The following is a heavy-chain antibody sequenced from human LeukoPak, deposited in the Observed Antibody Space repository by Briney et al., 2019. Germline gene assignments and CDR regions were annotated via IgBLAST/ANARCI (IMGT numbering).Heavy chain of an antibody. CDR1: GFTFSSYW. CDR2: INGDGSTT. CDR3: ARGHVTVSAHDDAFDI. D-gene: IGHD5/OR15-5a*01. Sequence: PGGSLRLSCAASGFTFSSYWMHWVRQAPGKGLVWVSRINGDGSTTTYADSVKGRFTISRDNAKSTLYLQMNSLRAEDTAVYYCARGHVTVSAHDDAFDIWGQGTMVTVSS. V-gene: IGHV3-74*01. J-gene: IGHJ3*02.